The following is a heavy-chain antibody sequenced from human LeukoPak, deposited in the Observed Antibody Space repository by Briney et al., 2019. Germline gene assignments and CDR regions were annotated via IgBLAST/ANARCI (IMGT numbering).Heavy chain of an antibody. J-gene: IGHJ4*02. D-gene: IGHD2-2*01. V-gene: IGHV3-64D*06. CDR1: GFTFSSYA. CDR2: ISSNGGST. Sequence: GGSLRLSCSASGFTFSSYAMHWVRQAPGKGLEYVSAISSNGGSTCYADSVKGRFTISRDDSKNTLYLQMSSLRAEDTAVYYCVKDGSYCSSTSCYFRPPLDYWGQGTLVTVSS. CDR3: VKDGSYCSSTSCYFRPPLDY.